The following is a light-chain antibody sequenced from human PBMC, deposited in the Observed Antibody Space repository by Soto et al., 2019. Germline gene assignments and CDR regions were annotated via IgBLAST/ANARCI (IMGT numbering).Light chain of an antibody. CDR2: GAS. CDR1: QTFGSSY. J-gene: IGKJ1*01. Sequence: EIVLTPSPGTLSLSPGERATLSCRASQTFGSSYLAWYQQKPGQAPRLLIYGASSRATGIPDRFSGSGSGTDFTLSISRLQPEDFAVYYCQQYGRSPWTFGQGTKVDIK. V-gene: IGKV3-20*01. CDR3: QQYGRSPWT.